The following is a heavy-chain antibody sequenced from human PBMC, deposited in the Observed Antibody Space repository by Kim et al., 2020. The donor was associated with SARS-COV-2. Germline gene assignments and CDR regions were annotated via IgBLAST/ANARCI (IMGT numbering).Heavy chain of an antibody. J-gene: IGHJ3*02. Sequence: SQTLSLTCAISGDSVSSNSAAWNWIRQSPSRGLEWLGRTYYRSKWYNDYAVSVKSRITINPDTSKNQFSLQLNSVTPEDTAVYYCALDYYDSSGFTNAFDIWGQGTMVTVSS. CDR1: GDSVSSNSAA. D-gene: IGHD3-22*01. CDR3: ALDYYDSSGFTNAFDI. V-gene: IGHV6-1*01. CDR2: TYYRSKWYN.